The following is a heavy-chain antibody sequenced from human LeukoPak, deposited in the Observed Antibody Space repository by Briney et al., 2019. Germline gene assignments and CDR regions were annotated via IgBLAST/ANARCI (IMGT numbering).Heavy chain of an antibody. Sequence: SETLSLTCTVSGGSISSYYWSWIRQPPGKGLEWIGYIYYSGSTNYNPSLKSRVTISVDTSKNQFSLKLSSVTAADTAVYYCARDPGYDSSGYYFDYWGQGTLVTVSS. V-gene: IGHV4-59*01. J-gene: IGHJ4*02. D-gene: IGHD3-22*01. CDR1: GGSISSYY. CDR2: IYYSGST. CDR3: ARDPGYDSSGYYFDY.